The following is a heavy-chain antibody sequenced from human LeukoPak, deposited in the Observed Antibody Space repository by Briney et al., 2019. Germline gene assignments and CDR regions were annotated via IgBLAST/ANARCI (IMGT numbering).Heavy chain of an antibody. D-gene: IGHD5-24*01. CDR2: IIPIFGTA. V-gene: IGHV1-69*01. Sequence: SVKVSFKASGGTFSSYAISWVRQAPGQGLEWMGGIIPIFGTANYAQKFQGRVTITADESTSTACMELSNRRSEYTADYCCATLQRDRPFFDYWGQGTLVTVSS. CDR1: GGTFSSYA. CDR3: ATLQRDRPFFDY. J-gene: IGHJ4*02.